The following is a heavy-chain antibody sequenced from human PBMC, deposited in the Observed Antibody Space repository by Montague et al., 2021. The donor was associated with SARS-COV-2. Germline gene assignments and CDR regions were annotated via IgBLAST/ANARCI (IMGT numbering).Heavy chain of an antibody. CDR1: GGSISDYY. D-gene: IGHD5-12*01. CDR2: IYYNTGNT. CDR3: ARGTGYDYYFDC. J-gene: IGHJ4*02. Sequence: SETLSLTCSVSGGSISDYYWNWIRQPPGKGLEWIGYIYYNTGNTXYNPSLQRRVTISLDTSKNQFSLNLSSVTAADTVLYFCARGTGYDYYFDCWGLGTLVTVSS. V-gene: IGHV4-59*01.